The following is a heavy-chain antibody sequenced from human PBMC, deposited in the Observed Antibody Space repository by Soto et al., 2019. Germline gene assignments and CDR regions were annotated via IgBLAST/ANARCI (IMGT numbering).Heavy chain of an antibody. D-gene: IGHD4-17*01. V-gene: IGHV3-23*01. J-gene: IGHJ4*02. CDR2: ISGGGGTT. Sequence: PGGSLRLSCAASGFTFSSYAMSWVRQAPGKGLEWVSGISGGGGTTYYADSVKGRFTVSGDNSKNTLFLQMDSLRADDTAVYYCAKDGPAVTTGYFDYWGQGTLVTVSS. CDR3: AKDGPAVTTGYFDY. CDR1: GFTFSSYA.